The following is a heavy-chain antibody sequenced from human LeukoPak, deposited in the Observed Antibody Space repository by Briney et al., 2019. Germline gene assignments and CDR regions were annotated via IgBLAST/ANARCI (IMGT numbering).Heavy chain of an antibody. CDR1: GFTFSSYA. Sequence: PGGSLRLSCAASGFTFSSYAMHWVRQAPGKGLEWVAVISYDGSNQYSADSVKGRFTISRDNSKNTLYLQMNSLRPEDTAVYYCAVCNGGSCYLADYWGQGTLVTVSS. CDR2: ISYDGSNQ. V-gene: IGHV3-30*04. CDR3: AVCNGGSCYLADY. J-gene: IGHJ4*02. D-gene: IGHD2-15*01.